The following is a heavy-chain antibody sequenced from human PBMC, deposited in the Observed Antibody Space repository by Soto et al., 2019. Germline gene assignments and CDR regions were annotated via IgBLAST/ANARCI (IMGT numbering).Heavy chain of an antibody. Sequence: LRLSCAASGFTFSSYAMHWVRQAPGKGLKWVAVISYDGSNKYYADSVKGRFTISRDNSKNTLYLQMNSLRAEDTAVYYCARGKLRGWRYYGMDVWGQGTTVTVSS. D-gene: IGHD1-7*01. J-gene: IGHJ6*02. CDR3: ARGKLRGWRYYGMDV. CDR1: GFTFSSYA. CDR2: ISYDGSNK. V-gene: IGHV3-30-3*01.